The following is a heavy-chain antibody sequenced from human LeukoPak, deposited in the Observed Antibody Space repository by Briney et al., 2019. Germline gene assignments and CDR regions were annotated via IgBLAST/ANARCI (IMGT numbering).Heavy chain of an antibody. CDR2: INHSGST. D-gene: IGHD3-9*01. CDR3: ARGHPERLRAQLRYFDWSRVFNWFDP. V-gene: IGHV4-34*01. J-gene: IGHJ5*02. Sequence: SETLSLTCAVYGGSFSGYYWSWIRQPPGKGLEWIGEINHSGSTNYNPSLKSRVTISVDTSKNQFSLKLSSVTAADTAVYYCARGHPERLRAQLRYFDWSRVFNWFDPWGQGTLVTVSS. CDR1: GGSFSGYY.